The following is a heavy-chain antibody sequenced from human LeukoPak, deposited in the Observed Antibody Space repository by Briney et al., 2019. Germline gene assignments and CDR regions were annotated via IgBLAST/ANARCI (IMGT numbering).Heavy chain of an antibody. D-gene: IGHD2-2*01. CDR2: IYHSGST. Sequence: SETLSLTCAVSGGSISSGGYSWSWIRQPPGKGLEWIGYIYHSGSTYYNPALKSRFTISVDRSKNQFSLQLSSVTAADTAVYYCASAGYCSSTSCLDAFHIWGQGTMVTVSS. V-gene: IGHV4-30-2*01. CDR1: GGSISSGGYS. CDR3: ASAGYCSSTSCLDAFHI. J-gene: IGHJ3*02.